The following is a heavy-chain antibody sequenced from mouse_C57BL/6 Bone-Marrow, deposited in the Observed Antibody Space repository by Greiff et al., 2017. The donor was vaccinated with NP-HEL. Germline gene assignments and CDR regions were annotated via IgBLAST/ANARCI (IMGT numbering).Heavy chain of an antibody. D-gene: IGHD2-4*01. CDR2: ISDGGSYT. V-gene: IGHV5-4*03. CDR3: ARAYYDYDGGDFDY. CDR1: GFTFSSYA. J-gene: IGHJ2*01. Sequence: EVMLVESGGGLVKPGGSLKLSCAASGFTFSSYAMSWVRQTPEKRLEWVATISDGGSYTYYPDNVKGRFTISRDNAKNNLYLQMSHLKSEDTAMYYCARAYYDYDGGDFDYWGQGTTLTVSS.